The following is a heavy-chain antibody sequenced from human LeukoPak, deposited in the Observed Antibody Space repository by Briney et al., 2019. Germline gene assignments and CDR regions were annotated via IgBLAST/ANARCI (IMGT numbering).Heavy chain of an antibody. V-gene: IGHV4-39*07. Sequence: SETLSLTCTVSGGSISSGGYYWSWIRQHPGKGLEWIGSIHSSGNIYYNPSLKSRVTISLDTSNNQFSLRLFSVSAADTAVYYCARGRYNSKTDFDYWGQGTLVTVSS. CDR3: ARGRYNSKTDFDY. CDR1: GGSISSGGYY. D-gene: IGHD3-16*02. J-gene: IGHJ4*02. CDR2: IHSSGNI.